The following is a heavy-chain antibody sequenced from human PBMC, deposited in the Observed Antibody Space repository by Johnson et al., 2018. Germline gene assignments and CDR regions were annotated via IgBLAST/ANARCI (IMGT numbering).Heavy chain of an antibody. CDR1: RFTFSSYS. CDR2: ISSSSSTI. CDR3: ARVDSPYYYYYMDG. Sequence: EVQLVESGGGLVKPGGSLRLSCAASRFTFSSYSMNWVRQAPGKGLEWVSYISSSSSTIYYADSVKGRFTISRENGENSLDLKMNSLRAEDTAVYYWARVDSPYYYYYMDGWGKGTTVTVSS. J-gene: IGHJ6*03. V-gene: IGHV3-48*01.